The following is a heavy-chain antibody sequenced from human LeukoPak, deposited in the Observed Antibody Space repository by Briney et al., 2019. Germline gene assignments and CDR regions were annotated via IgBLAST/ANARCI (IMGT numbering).Heavy chain of an antibody. V-gene: IGHV1-2*06. D-gene: IGHD6-6*01. CDR1: GYTFTGYY. Sequence: ASVKVSCKASGYTFTGYYMHWVRQAPGQGLEWMGRINPNSGGTNYAQKFQGRVTMTRDTSISTAYMELSRLGSDDTAVYYCARGSEYSSSSDDYWGQGTLVTVSS. J-gene: IGHJ4*02. CDR2: INPNSGGT. CDR3: ARGSEYSSSSDDY.